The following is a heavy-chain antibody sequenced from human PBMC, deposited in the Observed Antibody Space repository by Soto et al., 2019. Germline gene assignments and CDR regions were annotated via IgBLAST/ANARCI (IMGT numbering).Heavy chain of an antibody. J-gene: IGHJ4*02. V-gene: IGHV1-2*04. D-gene: IGHD7-27*01. CDR2: INPNSGGT. Sequence: GASVKVSCKASGYAFTGYYMHWVRQAPGQGLEWMGWINPNSGGTNYAQKFQGWVTMTRDTSKNQFSLKLSSVTAADTAVYYCARRWGTSFDFWGQGTLVTVSS. CDR1: GYAFTGYY. CDR3: ARRWGTSFDF.